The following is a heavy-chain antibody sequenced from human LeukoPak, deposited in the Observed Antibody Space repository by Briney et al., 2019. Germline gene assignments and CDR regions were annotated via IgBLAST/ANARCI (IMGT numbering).Heavy chain of an antibody. J-gene: IGHJ5*02. V-gene: IGHV1-2*02. CDR1: GYTFTGYY. CDR3: GRENSYGPNWFDP. CDR2: INPNSGGT. D-gene: IGHD5-18*01. Sequence: GASVKVSCKASGYTFTGYYMHWVRQAPGQGLEWMGWINPNSGGTNYAQKFQGRVTMTRDTSISTAYMELSRLRSDDTAVYYCGRENSYGPNWFDPWGQGTLVTVSS.